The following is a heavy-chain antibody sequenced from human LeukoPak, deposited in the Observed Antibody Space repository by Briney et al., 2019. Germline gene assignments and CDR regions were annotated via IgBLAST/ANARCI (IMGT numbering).Heavy chain of an antibody. Sequence: PSETLSLTCTVSGGSISSSSYYWGWIRQPPGKGLEWIGSIYYSGSTYYNPSLKSRVTISVDTSKNQFSLKVTSVTAADTAVYYCVGHGGGYCSGGSCYVDYWGQGTLVTVSS. CDR2: IYYSGST. J-gene: IGHJ4*02. CDR1: GGSISSSSYY. D-gene: IGHD2-15*01. CDR3: VGHGGGYCSGGSCYVDY. V-gene: IGHV4-39*01.